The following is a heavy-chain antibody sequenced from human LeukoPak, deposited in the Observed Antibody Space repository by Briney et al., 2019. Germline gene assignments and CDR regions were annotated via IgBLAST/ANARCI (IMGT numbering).Heavy chain of an antibody. D-gene: IGHD4-17*01. CDR2: IIPIFGTA. CDR3: ARNLLRSNTYYYYYYMDV. V-gene: IGHV1-69*05. J-gene: IGHJ6*03. Sequence: SVKVSCKASGGTFSSYAISWVRQAPGQGLEWMGGIIPIFGTANYAQKFQGRVTNTTDESTSTAYMELSSLRSEDTAVYYCARNLLRSNTYYYYYYMDVWGKGTTVTVSS. CDR1: GGTFSSYA.